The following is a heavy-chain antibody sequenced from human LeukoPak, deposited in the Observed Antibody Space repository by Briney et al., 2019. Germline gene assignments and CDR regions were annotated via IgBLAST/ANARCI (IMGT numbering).Heavy chain of an antibody. Sequence: GGSLRLSCAASGFTFSSYWMSWVRQAPGKGLEWVANIKQDGSEKYYVDSEKGRFTISRDNAKNSLYLQMNSLRAEDTAVYYCARGQWLSNDAFDIWGQGTMVTVSS. CDR2: IKQDGSEK. CDR3: ARGQWLSNDAFDI. V-gene: IGHV3-7*01. D-gene: IGHD6-19*01. J-gene: IGHJ3*02. CDR1: GFTFSSYW.